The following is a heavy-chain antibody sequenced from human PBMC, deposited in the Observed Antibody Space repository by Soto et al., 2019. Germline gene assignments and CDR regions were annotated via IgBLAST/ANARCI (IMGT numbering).Heavy chain of an antibody. D-gene: IGHD4-17*01. CDR1: GFTFSSYA. J-gene: IGHJ5*02. V-gene: IGHV3-30-3*01. Sequence: QVQLVESGGGVVQPGRSLRLSCAASGFTFSSYAMHWVRQAPGKGLEWVAVISYDGSNKYYADSVKGRFTISRDNSKNTLYLQMNSLRAEDTAVYYCARDPYGDYILGWFEPWGQGTLVTVSS. CDR3: ARDPYGDYILGWFEP. CDR2: ISYDGSNK.